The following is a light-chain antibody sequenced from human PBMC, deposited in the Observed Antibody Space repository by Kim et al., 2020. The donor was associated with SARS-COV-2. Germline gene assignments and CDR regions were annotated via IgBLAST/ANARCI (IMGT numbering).Light chain of an antibody. J-gene: IGLJ2*01. Sequence: GQSITISCIGTSSDVGGYDYDSWYQQHPGKALKVMIYDVTKRPSRVSNRFSGSRSGSTASLTISGLQAGDEADYYCSSYTSSNTVLFGGGTKVTVL. CDR3: SSYTSSNTVL. CDR1: SSDVGGYDY. V-gene: IGLV2-14*03. CDR2: DVT.